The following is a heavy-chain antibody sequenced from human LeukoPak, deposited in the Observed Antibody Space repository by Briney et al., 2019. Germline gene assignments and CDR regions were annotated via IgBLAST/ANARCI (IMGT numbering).Heavy chain of an antibody. CDR2: VSFDGSNE. CDR3: VKPMFGGHSPFDY. CDR1: GFIFNSYG. V-gene: IGHV3-30*18. J-gene: IGHJ4*02. Sequence: GGSLRLSCEASGFIFNSYGMHWARQAPGKGLEWVAVVSFDGSNEYYADSVKGRFTINRDNSKNTLFLQMNSLRPEDTAVYYCVKPMFGGHSPFDYWGQGALVTVSS. D-gene: IGHD4-23*01.